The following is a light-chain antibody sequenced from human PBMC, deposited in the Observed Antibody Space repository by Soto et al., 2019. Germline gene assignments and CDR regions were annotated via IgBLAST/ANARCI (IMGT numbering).Light chain of an antibody. V-gene: IGKV3-11*01. J-gene: IGKJ1*01. CDR3: QQCYDWPRT. Sequence: ELVLTQSPATLSLSTGERATLSCRASRSIGTSLGWYQQNPGQAPRLLIYAASSRATGIPARFSGSGSWTDFTLTISSLEPEDFAFDYCQQCYDWPRTFGRGTKVDIK. CDR1: RSIGTS. CDR2: AAS.